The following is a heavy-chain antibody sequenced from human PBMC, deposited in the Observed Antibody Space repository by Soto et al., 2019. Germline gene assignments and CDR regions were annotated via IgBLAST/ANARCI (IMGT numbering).Heavy chain of an antibody. J-gene: IGHJ3*02. Sequence: SGESLKISCKGSGYSFTSYWISWVRQMPGRGLEWMGRIDPSDSYTNYSPSFQGHVTISADKSISTAYLQWSSLKASDTAMYYCARHIVVVVPAAPDAFDIRCQGTMVTVSS. V-gene: IGHV5-10-1*01. CDR1: GYSFTSYW. CDR3: ARHIVVVVPAAPDAFDI. CDR2: IDPSDSYT. D-gene: IGHD2-2*01.